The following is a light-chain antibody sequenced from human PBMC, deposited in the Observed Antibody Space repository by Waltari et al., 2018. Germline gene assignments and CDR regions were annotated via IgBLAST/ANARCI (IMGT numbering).Light chain of an antibody. CDR3: TSFTYRTTLV. Sequence: QSALTQPASVSGSPGQSITISCTGTNRDVGGYNQVSWYQYLPGKAPKLLIYDVTKMPSGVSDRFSGSRSGATASLTISGLQAEDEADYYCTSFTYRTTLVFGGGTKLAVL. V-gene: IGLV2-14*03. J-gene: IGLJ2*01. CDR2: DVT. CDR1: NRDVGGYNQ.